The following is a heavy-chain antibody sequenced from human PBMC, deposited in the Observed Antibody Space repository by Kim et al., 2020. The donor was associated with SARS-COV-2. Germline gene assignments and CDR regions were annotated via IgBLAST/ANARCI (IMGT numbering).Heavy chain of an antibody. Sequence: GGSLRLSCAASGFTFSFYSMNWVRQAPGKGLEWVSSISSSSSYIYYADSVKGRFTISRDNAKKSLYLQMNSLRAEDTAVYYCARDGTLRLGELSLTYYYYGVDVWGQGTAVTVSS. CDR3: ARDGTLRLGELSLTYYYYGVDV. CDR2: ISSSSSYI. V-gene: IGHV3-21*01. D-gene: IGHD3-16*02. J-gene: IGHJ6*02. CDR1: GFTFSFYS.